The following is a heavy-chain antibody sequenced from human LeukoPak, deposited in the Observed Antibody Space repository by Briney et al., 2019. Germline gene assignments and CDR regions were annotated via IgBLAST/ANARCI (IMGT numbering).Heavy chain of an antibody. CDR1: GFTFSGYG. Sequence: GGPLRLSCAASGFTFSGYGMHWVRQAPGKGLAGVAVISYDGSNKYYQDSLKGRCTIFRDNSKNTLYLQMNSLRAEDTAVYYCAKDLAVEYSSSVHLFDPWGQGTLVTVSS. CDR3: AKDLAVEYSSSVHLFDP. CDR2: ISYDGSNK. J-gene: IGHJ5*02. V-gene: IGHV3-30*18. D-gene: IGHD6-6*01.